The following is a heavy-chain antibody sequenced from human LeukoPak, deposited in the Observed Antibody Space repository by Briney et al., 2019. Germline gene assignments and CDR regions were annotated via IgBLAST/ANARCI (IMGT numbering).Heavy chain of an antibody. Sequence: PGRSLRLSCAASGFSFSNYTMHWVRQAPGKGLEWVALTSYDGTNKYYADSVKGRFTISRDNSKNTLYLQMNSLRAEDTAVYYCAKDYSTMIVVVITYWGQGTLVTVSS. CDR3: AKDYSTMIVVVITY. J-gene: IGHJ4*02. V-gene: IGHV3-30*04. CDR2: TSYDGTNK. CDR1: GFSFSNYT. D-gene: IGHD3-22*01.